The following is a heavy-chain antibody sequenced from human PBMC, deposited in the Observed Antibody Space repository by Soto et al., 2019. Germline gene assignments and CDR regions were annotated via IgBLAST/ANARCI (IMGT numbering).Heavy chain of an antibody. Sequence: QVQLMESGGGVVQPGGSLRLSSAASGFTFSSFSMHWFRQAPGKGLEWVAVTSSNGAIQYYADFVKGRFTISRDNSKNTLYLALNRLSPEDTAVYYCAREVVTTQWYFDNWGQGIPVIVSS. V-gene: IGHV3-30-3*01. CDR3: AREVVTTQWYFDN. CDR1: GFTFSSFS. CDR2: TSSNGAIQ. D-gene: IGHD6-19*01. J-gene: IGHJ4*02.